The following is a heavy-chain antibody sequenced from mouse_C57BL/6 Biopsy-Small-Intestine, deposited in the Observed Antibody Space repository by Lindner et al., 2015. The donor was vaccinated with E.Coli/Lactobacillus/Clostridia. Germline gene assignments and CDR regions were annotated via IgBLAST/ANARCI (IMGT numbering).Heavy chain of an antibody. D-gene: IGHD1-1*01. CDR3: VRDYYGSSYWYFDV. V-gene: IGHV10-1*01. J-gene: IGHJ1*03. CDR1: GFSFNTYA. Sequence: VQLQESGGGLVQPKGSLKLSCAASGFSFNTYAMNWVRQAPGKGLEWVARIRSKSNNYATYYADSVKDRFTISRDDSESMLYLQTNNLKTEDTAMYYCVRDYYGSSYWYFDVWGTGTTVTVSS. CDR2: IRSKSNNYAT.